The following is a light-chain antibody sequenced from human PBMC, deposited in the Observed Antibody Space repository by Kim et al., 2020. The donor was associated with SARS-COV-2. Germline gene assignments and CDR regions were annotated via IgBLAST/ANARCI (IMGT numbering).Light chain of an antibody. CDR2: GKN. V-gene: IGLV3-19*01. J-gene: IGLJ2*01. Sequence: SSELTQDPTVSVALGQTVRITCQGDSLRSYHASWYQQKPGQAPVLVMYGKNNRPSGIPDRFSGSSSGNTASLTITGAQAEDEADYYCNSRDSNGEHLLFGGGTQLTVL. CDR3: NSRDSNGEHLL. CDR1: SLRSYH.